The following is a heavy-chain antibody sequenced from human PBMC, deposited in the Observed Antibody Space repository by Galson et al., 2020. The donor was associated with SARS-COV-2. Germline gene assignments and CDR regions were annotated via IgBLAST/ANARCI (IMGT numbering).Heavy chain of an antibody. CDR2: LSAYNGDI. J-gene: IGHJ5*02. CDR3: ARYHCRSTRCSMEDWCDP. CDR1: GYTFSIDG. V-gene: IGHV1-18*01. D-gene: IGHD2-2*01. Sequence: SAKVSCEASGYTFSIDGTSWVRHATGHGLEWMGWLSAYNGDIHYAQKCPGRVTMNTDTTTSTAYMELRCLTSDETCVYDCARYHCRSTRCSMEDWCDPWGQGTLVTVSS.